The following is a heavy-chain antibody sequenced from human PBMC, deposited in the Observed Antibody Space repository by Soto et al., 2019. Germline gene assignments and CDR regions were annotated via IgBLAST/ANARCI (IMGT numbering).Heavy chain of an antibody. CDR1: GGTFSSYT. Sequence: QVQLVQSGAEVKKPGSSVKVSCKASGGTFSSYTISWVRQAPGQGLEWMGRIIPILGIANYAQKFQGRVTMTADKSTSTAYMELSSLRSEDTAVYDCARDRVDHYAYYCYYMDVRVKGTTVTASS. CDR2: IIPILGIA. J-gene: IGHJ6*03. CDR3: ARDRVDHYAYYCYYMDV. D-gene: IGHD3-16*01. V-gene: IGHV1-69*08.